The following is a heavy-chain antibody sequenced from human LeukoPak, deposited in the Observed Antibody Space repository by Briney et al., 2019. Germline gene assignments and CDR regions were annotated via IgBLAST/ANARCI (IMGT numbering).Heavy chain of an antibody. CDR1: GVTFSRSA. CDR3: ARVDTHSGSLLFDY. CDR2: IIPLFGTA. J-gene: IGHJ4*02. V-gene: IGHV1-69*13. Sequence: SVKVSCKASGVTFSRSAFTWVRQAPGQGLEWMGGIIPLFGTANYTQKFQGRVTFTAEESSSTTYMELSSLRSEDTAVYYCARVDTHSGSLLFDYWGQGTLVTVSS. D-gene: IGHD1-26*01.